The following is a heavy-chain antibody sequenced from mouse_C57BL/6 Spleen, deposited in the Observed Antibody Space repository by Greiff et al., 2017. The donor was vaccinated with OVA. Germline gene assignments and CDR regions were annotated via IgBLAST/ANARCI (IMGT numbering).Heavy chain of an antibody. V-gene: IGHV1-7*01. CDR1: GYTFTSYW. J-gene: IGHJ4*01. CDR3: ARGLLRYYAMDY. Sequence: QVQLKQSGAELAKPGASVKLSCKASGYTFTSYWMHWVKQRPGQGLEWIGYINPSSGYTKYNQKFKDKATLTADKSSSTAYMQLSSLTYADSAVYYCARGLLRYYAMDYWGQGTSVTVSA. D-gene: IGHD2-10*01. CDR2: INPSSGYT.